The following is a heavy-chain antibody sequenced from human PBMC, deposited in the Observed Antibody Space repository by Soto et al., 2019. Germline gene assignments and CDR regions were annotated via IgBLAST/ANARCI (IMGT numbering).Heavy chain of an antibody. J-gene: IGHJ6*03. Sequence: PSETLSLTCTVSGGSISSYYWSWIRQPPGKGLEWIGYIYYSGSTNYNPSLKSRVTISVDTSKNQFSLKLSSVTAADTAVYYCARLEADDFWSGYYPNSYYYYYMDVWGKGTTVTVSS. D-gene: IGHD3-3*01. CDR3: ARLEADDFWSGYYPNSYYYYYMDV. V-gene: IGHV4-59*01. CDR1: GGSISSYY. CDR2: IYYSGST.